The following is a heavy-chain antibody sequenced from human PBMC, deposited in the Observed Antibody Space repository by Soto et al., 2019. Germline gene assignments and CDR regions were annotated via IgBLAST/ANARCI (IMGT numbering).Heavy chain of an antibody. J-gene: IGHJ4*02. V-gene: IGHV1-69*13. CDR2: IIPIFGTA. Sequence: SVKVSCKASGCTFTSYSISWVRQAPGQGLEWMGGIIPIFGTANYAQKFQGRVTITADESTCTAYMELSSLRSEDTAVYYCARDPRGTAMFLDYWGQGTLVTVSS. D-gene: IGHD5-18*01. CDR1: GCTFTSYS. CDR3: ARDPRGTAMFLDY.